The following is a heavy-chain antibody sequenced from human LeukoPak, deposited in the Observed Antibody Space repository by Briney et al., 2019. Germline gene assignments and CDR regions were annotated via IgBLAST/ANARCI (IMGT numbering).Heavy chain of an antibody. D-gene: IGHD1-1*01. Sequence: GGSLRLSCAATGFTFSSYSMNSVRQARGKGLEWVSSISSSSSYIYYADSVKGRFTISRDNAKNSLYLRMNSLRAEDTAVYYCASGYNWKDHFDYWGQGTLVTVSS. CDR1: GFTFSSYS. CDR2: ISSSSSYI. V-gene: IGHV3-21*01. CDR3: ASGYNWKDHFDY. J-gene: IGHJ4*02.